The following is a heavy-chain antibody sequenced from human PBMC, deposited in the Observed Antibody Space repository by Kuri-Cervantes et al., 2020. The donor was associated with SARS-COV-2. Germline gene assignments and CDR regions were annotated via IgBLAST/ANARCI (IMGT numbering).Heavy chain of an antibody. Sequence: SEILSLTCTVSGGSISSSSYYWGWIRQPPGKGLEWIGSIYYSGSTYYNPSLKSRVTISVDTSKNQFSLKLSSVTAADTAVYYCASNNATVTPRHYYYGMDVWGQGTTVTVSS. CDR2: IYYSGST. CDR1: GGSISSSSYY. D-gene: IGHD4-17*01. CDR3: ASNNATVTPRHYYYGMDV. J-gene: IGHJ6*02. V-gene: IGHV4-39*01.